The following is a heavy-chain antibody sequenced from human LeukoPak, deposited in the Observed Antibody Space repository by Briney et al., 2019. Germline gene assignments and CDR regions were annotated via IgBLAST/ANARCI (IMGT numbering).Heavy chain of an antibody. CDR2: INPSGGST. CDR3: ARSVKKAAAGGEHAFDI. CDR1: GYTFTSYY. J-gene: IGHJ3*02. Sequence: ASVKVSCKASGYTFTSYYMHWVRQAPGQGLEWMGIINPSGGSTSYAQKFQGRVTMTRDTSTSTVYMELSSLRSEDTAVYYCARSVKKAAAGGEHAFDIWGQGTMVTVSS. V-gene: IGHV1-46*01. D-gene: IGHD6-13*01.